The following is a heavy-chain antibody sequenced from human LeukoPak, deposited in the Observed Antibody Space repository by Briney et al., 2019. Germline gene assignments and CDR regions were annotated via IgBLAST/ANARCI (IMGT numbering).Heavy chain of an antibody. CDR2: LWNDGNS. Sequence: GGSLSLSCAASGFTVTTNNINWVRQAPGKGLEWVSILWNDGNSYFADSVKGRFSFSGDTSKNILYLQMNSLRVEDTAIYYCLGFGPHYYSDRWGQGTLVTVSS. CDR3: LGFGPHYYSDR. D-gene: IGHD3-10*01. V-gene: IGHV3-53*01. J-gene: IGHJ5*02. CDR1: GFTVTTNN.